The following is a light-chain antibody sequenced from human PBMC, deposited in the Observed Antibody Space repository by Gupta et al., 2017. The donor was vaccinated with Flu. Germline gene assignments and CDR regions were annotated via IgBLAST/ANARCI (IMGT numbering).Light chain of an antibody. CDR1: AGAVISDYY. CDR3: LIMYGNAWV. J-gene: IGLJ3*02. V-gene: IGLV7-43*01. CDR2: KTD. Sequence: QTVVTQEPSLTVSPGGTVTITCASSAGAVISDYYPNWFQQKAGQAPRALIYKTDNKHSWTPARFSGSLLGGKAALTLSGAQPEDEADYYCLIMYGNAWVFGGGTKLTVL.